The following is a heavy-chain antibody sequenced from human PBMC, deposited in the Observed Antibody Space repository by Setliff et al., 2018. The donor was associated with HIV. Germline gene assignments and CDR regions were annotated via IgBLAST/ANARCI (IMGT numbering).Heavy chain of an antibody. J-gene: IGHJ6*03. CDR3: VREGWTLLRYVDWLLSYMDV. D-gene: IGHD3-9*01. Sequence: GGSLRLSCAASGFTFSSYWMHWVRQAPGKGLVWVSRINTDGTNTNYADSVKGRFTISRDNTKNTLYLQMYSLRVEDTAVYYCVREGWTLLRYVDWLLSYMDVWGKGTTVTVS. V-gene: IGHV3-74*01. CDR2: INTDGTNT. CDR1: GFTFSSYW.